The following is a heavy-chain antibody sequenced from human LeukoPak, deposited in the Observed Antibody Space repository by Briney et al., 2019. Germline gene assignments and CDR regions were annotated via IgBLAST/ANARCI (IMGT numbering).Heavy chain of an antibody. CDR1: GGSISSYY. CDR3: ASGPNYYYYYMDV. V-gene: IGHV4-59*01. CDR2: IYYSGST. J-gene: IGHJ6*03. Sequence: SETLSLTCTVSGGSISSYYWSWIRQPPGKGLEWIGYIYYSGSTNYNPSLKSRVTISVDTSKNQFSLKLSSVTAADTAVYYCASGPNYYYYYMDVWGKGTTVTVSS.